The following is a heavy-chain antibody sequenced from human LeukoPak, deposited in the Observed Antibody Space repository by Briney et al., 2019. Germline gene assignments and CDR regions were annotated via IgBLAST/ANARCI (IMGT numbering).Heavy chain of an antibody. CDR1: GYTFTGYY. V-gene: IGHV1-2*02. CDR3: ARSWQQQSFHWFDP. D-gene: IGHD6-13*01. J-gene: IGHJ5*02. Sequence: ASVKVSCKASGYTFTGYYMHWVRQAPGQGLEWMGWINPNSGGTNYAQKFQGRVTMTRDTSISTAYMELSRLRSDDTAVYYCARSWQQQSFHWFDPWGQGTLVTVSS. CDR2: INPNSGGT.